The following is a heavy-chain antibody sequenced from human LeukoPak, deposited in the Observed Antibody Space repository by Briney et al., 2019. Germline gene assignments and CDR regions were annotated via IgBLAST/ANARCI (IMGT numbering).Heavy chain of an antibody. Sequence: GGPLRLSCGASGFTFSSYGMHGVRQAPGKGQEGVAFIRDEGRNKYYADSVKGRFTISRENSKNTLYLEMNSLKTEDTAMYYCAKDGDSGGYGLRWGQGTLVTVSS. V-gene: IGHV3-30*02. J-gene: IGHJ4*02. CDR1: GFTFSSYG. CDR2: IRDEGRNK. CDR3: AKDGDSGGYGLR. D-gene: IGHD4-17*01.